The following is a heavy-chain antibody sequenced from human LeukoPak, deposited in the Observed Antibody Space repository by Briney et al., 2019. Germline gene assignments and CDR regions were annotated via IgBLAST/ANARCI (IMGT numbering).Heavy chain of an antibody. V-gene: IGHV4-38-2*02. D-gene: IGHD6-13*01. CDR2: THDSGNS. CDR3: ARDRSAAPADY. J-gene: IGHJ4*02. CDR1: GYSISSGYY. Sequence: PSETLSLTCTVSGYSISSGYYWAWIRQPPGKGLEWIGYTHDSGNSNYNPSLRSRVTISIDTSKNQFSLKLTSVTAADTAVYYCARDRSAAPADYWGQGTLVTVSS.